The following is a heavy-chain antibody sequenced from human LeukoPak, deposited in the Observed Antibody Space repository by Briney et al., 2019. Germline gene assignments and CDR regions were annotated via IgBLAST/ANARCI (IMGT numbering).Heavy chain of an antibody. J-gene: IGHJ6*02. CDR3: ARQSSDILTGYYRGPYYYYGMDV. D-gene: IGHD3-9*01. CDR1: GGSISSSSYY. V-gene: IGHV4-39*01. CDR2: IYYSGST. Sequence: KPSETLSLTCTVSGGSISSSSYYWGWIRQPPGKGLEWIGSIYYSGSTYYNPSLKSGVTISVDTSKNQFSLKLSSVTAADTAVYYCARQSSDILTGYYRGPYYYYGMDVWGQGTTVTVSS.